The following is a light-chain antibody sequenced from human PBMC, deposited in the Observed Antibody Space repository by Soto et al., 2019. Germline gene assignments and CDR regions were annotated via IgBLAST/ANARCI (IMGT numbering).Light chain of an antibody. CDR1: QSVSRY. J-gene: IGKJ3*01. CDR3: QQRSNWPVT. V-gene: IGKV3-11*01. Sequence: EIVLTQSPATLSLSPGERATLSCRASQSVSRYFAWYQQKPGQAPRLLIYDASTRATGIPARFSGSGSGTDFTLTISSLEPEDFPVYYCQQRSNWPVTFGPGTKVDIK. CDR2: DAS.